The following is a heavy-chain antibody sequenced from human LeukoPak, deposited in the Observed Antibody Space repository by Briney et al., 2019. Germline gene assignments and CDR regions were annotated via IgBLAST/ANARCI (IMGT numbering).Heavy chain of an antibody. CDR2: ISGSGGST. J-gene: IGHJ4*02. Sequence: GGSLRLSCAASGFTFSSYAMSWVRQAPGKGLEWVSAISGSGGSTYYADSVKGRFTISRDNSKNTLYLQMNSLRAEDTAVYYCARGGGGGYGSDYWGQGTLVTVSS. CDR3: ARGGGGGYGSDY. D-gene: IGHD2-21*01. V-gene: IGHV3-23*01. CDR1: GFTFSSYA.